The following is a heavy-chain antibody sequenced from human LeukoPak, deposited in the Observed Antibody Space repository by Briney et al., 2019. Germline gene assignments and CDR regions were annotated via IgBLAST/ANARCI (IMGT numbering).Heavy chain of an antibody. CDR2: IYTGGST. D-gene: IGHD6-19*01. J-gene: IGHJ4*02. Sequence: GGSLRLSCAASGFTVSSNYMSWVRQAPGKGLEWVSIIYTGGSTYYADSVKGRFTISRDNSKNTLYLQMNSLRADDTAVYYCASVPMIPSSGWSFGYWGQGTLVTVSS. CDR1: GFTVSSNY. CDR3: ASVPMIPSSGWSFGY. V-gene: IGHV3-53*01.